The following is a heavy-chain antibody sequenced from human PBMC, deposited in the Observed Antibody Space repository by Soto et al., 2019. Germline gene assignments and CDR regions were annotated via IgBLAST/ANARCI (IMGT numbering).Heavy chain of an antibody. CDR2: ISGYSGNT. CDR3: ARVLEYSSTYYMFDP. CDR1: GYTFTSYG. J-gene: IGHJ5*02. D-gene: IGHD6-6*01. V-gene: IGHV1-18*04. Sequence: QVQLVQSGAEVKKPGASVKVSCKASGYTFTSYGISWVRQAHGQGLEWMGWISGYSGNTEYAQKFQGRVTMTTDTSTNTAYMDRRSLRHDDTAVYYCARVLEYSSTYYMFDPWGQGTLVTVSS.